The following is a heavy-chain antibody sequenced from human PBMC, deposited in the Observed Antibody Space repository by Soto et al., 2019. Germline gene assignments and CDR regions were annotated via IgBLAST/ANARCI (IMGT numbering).Heavy chain of an antibody. D-gene: IGHD6-19*01. CDR1: GFTFSSYA. J-gene: IGHJ4*02. V-gene: IGHV3-23*01. CDR2: ISGSGSYT. CDR3: AKGRGWSFDY. Sequence: GGSLRLSCAASGFTFSSYAMNWVRQAPGKGLEWVSAISGSGSYTYYADSVKGRFTISRDNAKNTLYLQMNSLRAEDTAVYYCAKGRGWSFDYWGQGTLVTISS.